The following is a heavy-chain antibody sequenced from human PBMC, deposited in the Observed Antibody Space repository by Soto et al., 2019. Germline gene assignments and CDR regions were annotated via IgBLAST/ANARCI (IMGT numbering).Heavy chain of an antibody. Sequence: QVQLVESGGGVVQPGRSLRLSCAASGFSFRGYGIGWVRQAPGKGLEWVAFIWYDGSNTHYADSVKGRFTISRDNSKNTLYLEMNSLRAEDTAIYYCARQASVVNPVFDYWGQGTLVTVSS. CDR1: GFSFRGYG. CDR2: IWYDGSNT. CDR3: ARQASVVNPVFDY. D-gene: IGHD2-15*01. J-gene: IGHJ4*02. V-gene: IGHV3-33*01.